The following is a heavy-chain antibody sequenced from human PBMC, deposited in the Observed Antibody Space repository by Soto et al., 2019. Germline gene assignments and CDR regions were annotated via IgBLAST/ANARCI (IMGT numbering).Heavy chain of an antibody. CDR3: AKDASDCSGGSCYSRNDY. V-gene: IGHV3-23*01. Sequence: EVQLLESGGGLVQPGGSLRLSCAASGFTFSSYAMSWVRQAPGKGLEWVSAISGSGGSTYYADSVKGRFTISRDNSKNTLYLQMNSLRAEDTAVYYCAKDASDCSGGSCYSRNDYWGQGTLVTVSS. J-gene: IGHJ4*02. CDR2: ISGSGGST. D-gene: IGHD2-15*01. CDR1: GFTFSSYA.